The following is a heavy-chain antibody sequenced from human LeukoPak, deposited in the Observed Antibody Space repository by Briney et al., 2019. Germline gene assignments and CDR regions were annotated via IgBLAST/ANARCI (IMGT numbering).Heavy chain of an antibody. CDR2: IIPIFGTA. J-gene: IGHJ4*02. CDR1: GGTFSSYA. Sequence: ASVKVSCKASGGTFSSYAISWVRQAPGQGLEWMGGIIPIFGTANYAQKFQGRVTITTDESTSTAYMELSSLRSEDTAVYYCARVPNQSSSWPGYFDYWGQGTLVTVSS. CDR3: ARVPNQSSSWPGYFDY. V-gene: IGHV1-69*05. D-gene: IGHD6-13*01.